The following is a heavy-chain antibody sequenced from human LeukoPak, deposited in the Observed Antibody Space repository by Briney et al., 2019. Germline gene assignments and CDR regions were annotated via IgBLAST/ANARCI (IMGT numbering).Heavy chain of an antibody. CDR2: IDPNSGGT. CDR1: GYTFSGYY. J-gene: IGHJ4*02. D-gene: IGHD3-22*01. V-gene: IGHV1-2*02. CDR3: ARVAGGYYYDRFDY. Sequence: ASVKVSCKASGYTFSGYYMHWVRQAPGQGLEWMGWIDPNSGGTNFAQKFQGRVTMTRDTSISTTYMELSRLRSDDTAVYYCARVAGGYYYDRFDYWGQGTLVTVSS.